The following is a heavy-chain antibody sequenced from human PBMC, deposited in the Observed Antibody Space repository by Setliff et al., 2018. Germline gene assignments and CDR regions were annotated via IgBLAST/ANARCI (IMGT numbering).Heavy chain of an antibody. Sequence: PGGSLRLSCATSGFTFNTYAMSWVRQPPGKGLEWVSTISDTAIGIYYADSVRGRFTISRDNSKKTLHLQMNSLRAEDTAIYYCAKDIVGYSSTWPKRDYFDYWGQGTLVTV. CDR3: AKDIVGYSSTWPKRDYFDY. CDR2: ISDTAIGI. D-gene: IGHD6-13*01. CDR1: GFTFNTYA. V-gene: IGHV3-23*01. J-gene: IGHJ4*02.